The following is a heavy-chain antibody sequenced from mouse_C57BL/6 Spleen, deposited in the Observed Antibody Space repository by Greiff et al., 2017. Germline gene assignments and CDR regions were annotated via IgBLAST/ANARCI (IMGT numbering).Heavy chain of an antibody. J-gene: IGHJ2*01. V-gene: IGHV1-74*01. CDR2: IHPSDSDT. Sequence: QVHVKQPGAELVKPGASVKVSCKASGYTFTSYWMHWVKQRPGQGLEWIGRIHPSDSDTNYNQKFKGKATLTVDKSSSTAYMQLSSLTSEDSAVXYCAMSGMDFDYWGQGTTLTVSS. CDR1: GYTFTSYW. D-gene: IGHD2-10*02. CDR3: AMSGMDFDY.